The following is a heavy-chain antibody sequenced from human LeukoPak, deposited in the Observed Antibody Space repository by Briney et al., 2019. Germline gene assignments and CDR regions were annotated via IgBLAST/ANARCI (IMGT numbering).Heavy chain of an antibody. V-gene: IGHV4-61*02. J-gene: IGHJ6*03. CDR1: GGSISSGSYY. D-gene: IGHD3-9*01. CDR2: IYTSGST. CDR3: ARGTSIRYFDWSPYYYYYYMDV. Sequence: SQTLSLTCTVSGGSISSGSYYWSWIRQPAGKGLEWIGRIYTSGSTNYHPSLKSRVTISVDTSKNQFSPKLSSVTAADTAVYYCARGTSIRYFDWSPYYYYYYMDVWGKGTTVTVSS.